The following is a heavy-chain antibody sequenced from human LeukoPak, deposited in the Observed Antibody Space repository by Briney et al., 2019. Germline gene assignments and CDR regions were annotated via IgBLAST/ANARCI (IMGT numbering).Heavy chain of an antibody. V-gene: IGHV3-9*03. J-gene: IGHJ4*02. CDR2: ISWSSGSI. D-gene: IGHD3-3*01. Sequence: GGSLRLSCAASGFTFDDYAMHWVRQAPGKGLEWVSGISWSSGSIGYADSVKGRFTISRDNAKNSLYLQMNSLRAEDMALYYCAKDMRGYDFWSGLDYWGQGTLVTVSS. CDR3: AKDMRGYDFWSGLDY. CDR1: GFTFDDYA.